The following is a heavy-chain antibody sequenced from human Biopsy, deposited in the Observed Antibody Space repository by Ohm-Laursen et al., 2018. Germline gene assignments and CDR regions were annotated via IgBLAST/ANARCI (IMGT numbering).Heavy chain of an antibody. V-gene: IGHV4-59*01. D-gene: IGHD5-24*01. CDR1: GDSISSYY. J-gene: IGHJ5*02. Sequence: PGTLSLTCTVSGDSISSYYWSWIRQPPGKGLEWIGYIYYSGIAANYNPSLKGRVTISVDTSKHQFSLRLTSATAADTAVYYCARGGFGLDGYNSPWGRGTLVIVSS. CDR2: IYYSGIAA. CDR3: ARGGFGLDGYNSP.